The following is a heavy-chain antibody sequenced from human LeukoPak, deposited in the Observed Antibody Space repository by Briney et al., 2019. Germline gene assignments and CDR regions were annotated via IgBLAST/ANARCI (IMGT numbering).Heavy chain of an antibody. V-gene: IGHV3-30*02. D-gene: IGHD3-22*01. CDR3: AKGYQGYYYDSSGQIDY. J-gene: IGHJ4*02. CDR2: IRYNGSNK. Sequence: GGSLRLSXAASGFTFSSYGMHWVRQAPGKGLEWVAFIRYNGSNKYYADSVKGRFTISRDNSKNTLYLQMNSLRAEDTAVYYCAKGYQGYYYDSSGQIDYWGQGTLVTVSS. CDR1: GFTFSSYG.